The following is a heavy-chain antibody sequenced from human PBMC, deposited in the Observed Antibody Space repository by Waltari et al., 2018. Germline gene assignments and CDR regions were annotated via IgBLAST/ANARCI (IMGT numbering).Heavy chain of an antibody. Sequence: QVRLQESGPGLVKPSEALSLTCPVSGSSIRSPYYWGWIRQPPGKGLEWIGNIYHSGNTYYNPSLKSRVTLSVDTSKNQFSLKLNSVTAADTAVYYCARGPPIVGAMDYWGQGTLVTVSS. CDR1: GSSIRSPYY. J-gene: IGHJ4*02. D-gene: IGHD1-26*01. CDR2: IYHSGNT. V-gene: IGHV4-38-2*02. CDR3: ARGPPIVGAMDY.